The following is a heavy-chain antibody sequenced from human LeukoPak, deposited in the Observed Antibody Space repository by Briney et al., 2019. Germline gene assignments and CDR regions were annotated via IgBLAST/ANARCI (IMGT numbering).Heavy chain of an antibody. D-gene: IGHD5-12*01. V-gene: IGHV4-34*01. CDR1: GGSFSGYY. Sequence: SETLSLTCAVYGGSFSGYYWSWIRQPPGKGLEWIGEINYSGSTNYNPSLKSRVTISVDTSKNQFSLKLSSVTAADTAVYYCARGARTPSGYGSRTAGGANWFDPWGQGTLVTVSS. CDR3: ARGARTPSGYGSRTAGGANWFDP. CDR2: INYSGST. J-gene: IGHJ5*02.